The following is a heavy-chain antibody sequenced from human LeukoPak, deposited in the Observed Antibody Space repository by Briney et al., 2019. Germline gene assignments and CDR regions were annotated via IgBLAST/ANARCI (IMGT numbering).Heavy chain of an antibody. V-gene: IGHV3-20*01. CDR1: GFTFSDYY. CDR3: ARGVHTWYFDL. D-gene: IGHD3-10*02. J-gene: IGHJ2*01. CDR2: INWNGGRT. Sequence: PGGSLRLSCAASGFTFSDYYMSWIRQAPGKGLEWVSGINWNGGRTGYADSVKGRFTISRDNAKNSLYLQMNSLRAEDMALYHCARGVHTWYFDLWGRGTLVTVSS.